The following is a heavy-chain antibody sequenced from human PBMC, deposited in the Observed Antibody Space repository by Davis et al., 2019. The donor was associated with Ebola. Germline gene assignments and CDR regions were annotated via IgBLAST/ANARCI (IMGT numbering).Heavy chain of an antibody. D-gene: IGHD1-26*01. CDR2: IYYSGST. V-gene: IGHV4-59*08. J-gene: IGHJ4*02. CDR3: ARLGSGSFRD. Sequence: MPSETLSLTCAVSGSSISSYYWSWIRQPPGKGLEWIGYIYYSGSTNYNPSPKSRVTISVDTSKNQFSLKLSSVTAADTAVYYCARLGSGSFRDWGQGTLVTVSS. CDR1: GSSISSYY.